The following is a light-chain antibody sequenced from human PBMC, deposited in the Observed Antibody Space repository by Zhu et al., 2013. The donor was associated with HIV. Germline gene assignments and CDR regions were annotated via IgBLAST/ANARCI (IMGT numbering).Light chain of an antibody. Sequence: QFVLTQPPSVSAAPGQKVTISCSGTSSNIGKNFVAWYQHFPGAAPKLLIYDTSERPSGIPDRFSGSKSGASATLHITGLQTGDEADYYCGTWDSTRIXVFGGGTKLAVL. V-gene: IGLV1-51*01. CDR1: SSNIGKNF. CDR3: GTWDSTRIXV. J-gene: IGLJ2*01. CDR2: DTS.